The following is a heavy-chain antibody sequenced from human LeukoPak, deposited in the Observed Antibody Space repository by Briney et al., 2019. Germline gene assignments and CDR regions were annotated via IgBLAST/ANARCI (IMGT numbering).Heavy chain of an antibody. CDR2: IYYSGST. D-gene: IGHD1-26*01. CDR1: GGSISSSSYY. J-gene: IGHJ4*02. Sequence: PSETLSLTCTVSGGSISSSSYYWGWIRQPPGKGLEWIGSIYYSGSTYYNPSLKSRVTISVDTSKNQFSLKLSSVTAADTAVYYCAGRRIVGADFDYWGQGTLVTVSS. V-gene: IGHV4-39*01. CDR3: AGRRIVGADFDY.